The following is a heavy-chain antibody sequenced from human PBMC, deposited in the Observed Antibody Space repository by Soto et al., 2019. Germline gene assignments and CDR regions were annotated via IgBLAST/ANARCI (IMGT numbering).Heavy chain of an antibody. J-gene: IGHJ3*02. CDR3: AKDYCSGGSCEASAFDI. D-gene: IGHD2-15*01. Sequence: GSLRLSCAVSGFPFSTYAMHWVRQPPGKGLEWVAVISYGGTNKYYADSVKGRFTISRDNSRSTLYLQMNSLRAEDTAVYYCAKDYCSGGSCEASAFDIWGQGTMVTVSS. CDR2: ISYGGTNK. CDR1: GFPFSTYA. V-gene: IGHV3-30-3*01.